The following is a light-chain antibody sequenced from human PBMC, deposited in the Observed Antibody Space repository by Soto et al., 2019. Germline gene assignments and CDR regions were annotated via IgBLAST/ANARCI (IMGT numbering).Light chain of an antibody. CDR2: GAS. Sequence: EIVMTQSPATLSVSPGERATLSCRASRNINSKLAWYQQKPGQAPRLLISGASTRATGIPARFSGSGSGTEFPLTISSLRYEDFVVYYCQQYYDYPPLIFGGGTKVEIK. CDR3: QQYYDYPPLI. CDR1: RNINSK. J-gene: IGKJ4*01. V-gene: IGKV3-15*01.